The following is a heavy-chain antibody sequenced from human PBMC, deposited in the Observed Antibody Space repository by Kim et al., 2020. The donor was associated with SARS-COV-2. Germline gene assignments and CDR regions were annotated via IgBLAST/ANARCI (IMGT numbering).Heavy chain of an antibody. Sequence: SETLSLTCTVSSGFINSGYYFWSSIRQPAGKGLEWIGRIYSNGATNYHPSLKSRVTISLDTSKNQFSLNLNSVTASDTAVYYCATRGGRSFDWGQGTLVTVS. CDR3: ATRGGRSFD. J-gene: IGHJ4*02. CDR2: IYSNGAT. V-gene: IGHV4-61*02. D-gene: IGHD3-9*01. CDR1: SGFINSGYYF.